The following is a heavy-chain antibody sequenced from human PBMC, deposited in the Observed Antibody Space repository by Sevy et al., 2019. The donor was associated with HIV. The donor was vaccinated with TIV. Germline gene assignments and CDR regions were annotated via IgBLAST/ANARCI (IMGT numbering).Heavy chain of an antibody. CDR1: GYTFTDYY. CDR2: INPNSGGR. V-gene: IGHV1-2*02. J-gene: IGHJ5*02. Sequence: ASVKVSCKDSGYTFTDYYMHWVRQAPGQGLEWMGWINPNSGGRNYAQKFQGRVTMTRDTSISTAYMELSRLRTDDTAVYYCASERVYCSGGSCKPGGWFDPWGQGTLVTVSS. CDR3: ASERVYCSGGSCKPGGWFDP. D-gene: IGHD2-15*01.